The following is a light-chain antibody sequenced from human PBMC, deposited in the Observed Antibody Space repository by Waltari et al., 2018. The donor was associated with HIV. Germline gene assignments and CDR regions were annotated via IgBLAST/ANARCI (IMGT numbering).Light chain of an antibody. Sequence: QSVLTQPPSVSGAPGQRVTISCTGSNSNIGAGYDIHWYQQLPGTAPKLLIYVNGNRPAGVPDRFSGSKSGASASLAITGRQAEDEADYYCQSYDSSLSGWVFGGGTKLTVL. CDR3: QSYDSSLSGWV. CDR2: VNG. J-gene: IGLJ3*02. CDR1: NSNIGAGYD. V-gene: IGLV1-40*01.